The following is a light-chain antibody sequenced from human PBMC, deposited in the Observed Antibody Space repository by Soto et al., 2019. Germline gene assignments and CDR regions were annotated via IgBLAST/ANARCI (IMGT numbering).Light chain of an antibody. CDR1: QSVSSY. V-gene: IGKV3-11*01. CDR2: DAS. CDR3: QQRSNWLPGLT. J-gene: IGKJ4*01. Sequence: EIVLTQSPATLSLSPGERATLSCRASQSVSSYLAWYQQKPGQAPRLLIYDASNRATGIPAMFSGSGSGTDFTLTISSLEPEDFAVYYCQQRSNWLPGLTFGGGTKVEIK.